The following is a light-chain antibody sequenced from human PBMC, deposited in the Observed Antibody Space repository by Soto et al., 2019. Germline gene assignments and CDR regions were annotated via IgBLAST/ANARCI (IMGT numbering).Light chain of an antibody. J-gene: IGKJ1*01. Sequence: AIQMTQSPSSLSASVGDRVTITCRASQGIRTELGWYQQKPGKAPKLLIYGASSLQSGVPSRLSGSGSGTDFTLTISSLQPEDFATYFCRQDYNYPRTFGQGTKV. CDR3: RQDYNYPRT. CDR2: GAS. CDR1: QGIRTE. V-gene: IGKV1-6*01.